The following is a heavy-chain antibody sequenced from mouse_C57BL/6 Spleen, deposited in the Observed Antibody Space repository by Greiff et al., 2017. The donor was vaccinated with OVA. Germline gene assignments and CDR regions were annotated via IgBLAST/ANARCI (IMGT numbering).Heavy chain of an antibody. D-gene: IGHD1-1*01. V-gene: IGHV1-9*01. J-gene: IGHJ2*01. CDR3: ARGEGYCCSSPDY. CDR1: GYTFTDYG. CDR2: ILPGSGGT. Sequence: VQLQQSGAELMKPGASVTLSCKATGYTFTDYGIEWVKQRPVHGLEWIGAILPGSGGTDYNEKFKGKAILTADTSSSTAYMQLSSLTTEDSAVYYCARGEGYCCSSPDYWGQGTTLTVSS.